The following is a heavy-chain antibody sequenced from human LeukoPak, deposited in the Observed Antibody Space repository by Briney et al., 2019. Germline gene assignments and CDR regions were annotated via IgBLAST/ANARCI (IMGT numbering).Heavy chain of an antibody. Sequence: SXAAXGFTFSDYYMSWIRQAPGKGLEWVSYISSSGSTIYYADSVKGRFTICRDNAKNSLDVKMNSLRTEDTAVYYXXXYSSRWFRHFDYWGQGTLVTVSS. CDR1: GFTFSDYY. J-gene: IGHJ4*02. CDR2: ISSSGSTI. V-gene: IGHV3-11*01. CDR3: XXYSSRWFRHFDY. D-gene: IGHD6-19*01.